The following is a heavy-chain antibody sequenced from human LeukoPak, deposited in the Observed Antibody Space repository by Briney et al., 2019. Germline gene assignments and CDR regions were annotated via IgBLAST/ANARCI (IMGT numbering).Heavy chain of an antibody. J-gene: IGHJ6*02. CDR3: ARLPIAAAEYYYYGMDV. Sequence: ASVKVSCKASGGTFSSYAISWVRQAPGQGLEWMGWINPNSGGTNYAQKFQGRVTMTRDTSISTAYMELSRLRSDDTAVYYCARLPIAAAEYYYYGMDVWGQGTTVTVSS. D-gene: IGHD6-13*01. CDR2: INPNSGGT. CDR1: GGTFSSYA. V-gene: IGHV1-2*02.